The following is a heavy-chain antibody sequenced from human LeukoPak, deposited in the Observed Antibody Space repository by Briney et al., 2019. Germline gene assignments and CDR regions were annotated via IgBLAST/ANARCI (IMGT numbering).Heavy chain of an antibody. CDR3: ARGATAYFDS. D-gene: IGHD5-12*01. CDR1: GDSVSSDSAA. J-gene: IGHJ4*02. V-gene: IGHV6-1*01. Sequence: SQTLSLTCAISGDSVSSDSAAWNWDRQSPSRGLEWLGRTYYRSKWYYNYAVSVKSRITINPDTSKNQFSLQLNSVTPEDTAVYYCARGATAYFDSWGQGTLVTVSS. CDR2: TYYRSKWYY.